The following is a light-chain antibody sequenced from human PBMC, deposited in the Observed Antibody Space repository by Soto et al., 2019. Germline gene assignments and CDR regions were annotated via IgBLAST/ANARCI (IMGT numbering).Light chain of an antibody. CDR1: QTVSTS. V-gene: IGKV3-11*01. CDR2: DVS. CDR3: QECFTWPRGLT. Sequence: EVVLTQVPAALALSPGERGTLSCRASQTVSTSVAWYQQKPGQAPRLLIYDVSNRATGIPARFSGSGSWTDFTLTISSLEPEDFVLYYCQECFTWPRGLTFGGGTKVEIK. J-gene: IGKJ4*01.